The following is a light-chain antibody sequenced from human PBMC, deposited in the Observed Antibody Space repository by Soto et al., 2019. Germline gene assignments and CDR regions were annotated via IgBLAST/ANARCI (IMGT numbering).Light chain of an antibody. CDR1: SSDVGAYNY. J-gene: IGLJ3*02. CDR2: DVS. V-gene: IGLV2-14*01. CDR3: SSYTTATTRV. Sequence: QSALTQPASVSGSPGQSITISCTGTSSDVGAYNYVSWYQQHPGKAPKLMIFDVSNRPSGVSNRFSGSKSVNTASLTLSGLQAEDEADYYCSSYTTATTRVFGGGTKLTVL.